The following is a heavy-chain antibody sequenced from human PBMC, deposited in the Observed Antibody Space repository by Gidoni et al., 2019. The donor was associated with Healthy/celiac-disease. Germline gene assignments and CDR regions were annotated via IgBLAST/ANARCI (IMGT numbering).Heavy chain of an antibody. V-gene: IGHV1-24*01. J-gene: IGHJ3*02. CDR2: FDPEDGET. CDR3: ATGRSMIVVVNKAWGAFDI. CDR1: GYTLTELS. D-gene: IGHD3-22*01. Sequence: QVQLVQSGAEVKKPGASVTVSCKVSGYTLTELSMHWVRQAPGKGLEWMGGFDPEDGETSYAQKFQGRVTMTEDTSTDTAYMELSSLRSEDTAVYYCATGRSMIVVVNKAWGAFDIWGQGTMVTVSS.